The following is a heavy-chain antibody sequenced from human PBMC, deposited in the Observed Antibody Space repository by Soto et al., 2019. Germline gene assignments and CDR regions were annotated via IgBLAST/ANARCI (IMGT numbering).Heavy chain of an antibody. Sequence: SETLSLTCTVSGGSISSYYWSWIRQHPGKGLEWIGYIYYSGSTYYNPSLKSRVTISVDASKNQFSLKLSSVTAVDTAVYDGARHTPVISISDHWGQGTLVTVSS. CDR2: IYYSGST. CDR1: GGSISSYY. CDR3: ARHTPVISISDH. V-gene: IGHV4-59*08. J-gene: IGHJ4*02. D-gene: IGHD2-15*01.